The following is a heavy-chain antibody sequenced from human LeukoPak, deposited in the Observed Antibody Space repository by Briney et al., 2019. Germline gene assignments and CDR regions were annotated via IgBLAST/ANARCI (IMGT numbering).Heavy chain of an antibody. CDR1: GFAFSSYA. V-gene: IGHV3-23*01. Sequence: PGGSLRLSCAASGFAFSSYAMSWVREAPGKGLEWVSAISGSGGSTYYADPVKGRFTISRDNSKNTLYLQMNSLRAEDTAVYYCVYGDSTYFDYWGQGTLVTVSS. CDR3: VYGDSTYFDY. D-gene: IGHD4-17*01. CDR2: ISGSGGST. J-gene: IGHJ4*02.